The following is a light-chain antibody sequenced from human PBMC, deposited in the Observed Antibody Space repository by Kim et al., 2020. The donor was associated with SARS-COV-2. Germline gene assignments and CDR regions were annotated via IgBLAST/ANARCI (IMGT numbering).Light chain of an antibody. J-gene: IGLJ3*02. Sequence: GQRVSLSGSGSSSNIGSNPINWYQQLPGRAPKLLINTINQGPSGVPDRFAGSKSGTSASLAISWLQSEDEADYYCASWDVSLNGWVFGGGTQLTVL. CDR2: TIN. CDR3: ASWDVSLNGWV. V-gene: IGLV1-44*01. CDR1: SSNIGSNP.